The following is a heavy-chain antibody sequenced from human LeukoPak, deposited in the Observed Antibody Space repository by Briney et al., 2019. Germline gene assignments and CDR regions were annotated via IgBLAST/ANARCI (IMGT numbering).Heavy chain of an antibody. V-gene: IGHV1-69*04. D-gene: IGHD6-13*01. CDR1: GGTVSSNV. Sequence: SVKVSCKASGGTVSSNVISWVRQAPGQGLEWMGRIIPIIGTPDYAQKFQGRVTITADKSTNTAYMELTSLKSDDTAVYYCARAGGSSWYVSLYYWGQGTLVTVSS. CDR2: IIPIIGTP. CDR3: ARAGGSSWYVSLYY. J-gene: IGHJ4*02.